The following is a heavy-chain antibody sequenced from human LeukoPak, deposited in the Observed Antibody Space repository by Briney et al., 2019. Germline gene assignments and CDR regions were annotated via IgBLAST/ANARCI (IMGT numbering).Heavy chain of an antibody. D-gene: IGHD3-3*01. CDR3: ARGRITIFGVVPGLIDY. Sequence: ASVKVSCKASGYTFTSYDINWVRQATGQGLEWMGWINPNSGGTNYAQKFQGRVTMTRDTSISTAYMELSRLRSDDTAVYYCARGRITIFGVVPGLIDYWGQGTLVTVSS. CDR1: GYTFTSYD. J-gene: IGHJ4*02. CDR2: INPNSGGT. V-gene: IGHV1-2*02.